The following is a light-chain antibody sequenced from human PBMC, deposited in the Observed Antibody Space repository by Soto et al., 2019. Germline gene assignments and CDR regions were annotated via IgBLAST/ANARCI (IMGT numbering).Light chain of an antibody. J-gene: IGLJ3*02. Sequence: QSALTQPASVSGSPGQSITISCTGTSSDVGGYNYVSWYQQHPGKAPKLIIYEVSNRHSGVSNRFSGSKSRNTASLTISGLQAEDEADYYCNSYRTNYTWLFGGGTKLTVL. CDR3: NSYRTNYTWL. CDR2: EVS. V-gene: IGLV2-14*01. CDR1: SSDVGGYNY.